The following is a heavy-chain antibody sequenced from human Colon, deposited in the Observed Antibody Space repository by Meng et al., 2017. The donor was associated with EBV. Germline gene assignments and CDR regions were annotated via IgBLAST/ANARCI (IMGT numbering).Heavy chain of an antibody. CDR2: IYSSGST. J-gene: IGHJ5*02. V-gene: IGHV4-30-4*01. CDR3: ARDRKHYGERVWFDP. D-gene: IGHD4-17*01. CDR1: GGSSRSVDYY. Sequence: SGHGLVTPSTHLSLPATCSGGSSRSVDYYCSWTRQPPRKGLEWIGYIYSSGSTYSTASLKSRVTISIDRSKTQFSLKLSSVTAADTAVYYCARDRKHYGERVWFDPWGQGTLVTVSS.